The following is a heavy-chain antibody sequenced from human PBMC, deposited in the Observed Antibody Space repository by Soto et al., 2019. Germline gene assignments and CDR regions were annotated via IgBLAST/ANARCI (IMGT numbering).Heavy chain of an antibody. V-gene: IGHV3-30*18. CDR2: ISYDGSNK. D-gene: IGHD2-15*01. CDR3: AKDFIVVVVAAPLSAFDI. J-gene: IGHJ3*02. CDR1: GFTFSSYG. Sequence: GGSLRLSCAASGFTFSSYGKHWVRQAPGKGLEWVAVISYDGSNKYYADSVKGRFTISRDNSKNTLYLQMNSLRAEDTAVYYCAKDFIVVVVAAPLSAFDIWGQGTMVTVSS.